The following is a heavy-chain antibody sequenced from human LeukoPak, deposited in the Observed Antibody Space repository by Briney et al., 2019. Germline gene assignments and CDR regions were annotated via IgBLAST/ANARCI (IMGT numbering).Heavy chain of an antibody. CDR1: GYTFTSYD. Sequence: ASVKVSCKASGYTFTSYDINWVRQATGQGLEWMGYVNPNSGNTGYAQNFQGRVTITRTTSISTAYMEVSGLRSDDTAVYYCAKDPPPGGGDCYTNGAFDIWGQGTLVTVSS. J-gene: IGHJ3*02. D-gene: IGHD2-21*02. CDR3: AKDPPPGGGDCYTNGAFDI. V-gene: IGHV1-8*03. CDR2: VNPNSGNT.